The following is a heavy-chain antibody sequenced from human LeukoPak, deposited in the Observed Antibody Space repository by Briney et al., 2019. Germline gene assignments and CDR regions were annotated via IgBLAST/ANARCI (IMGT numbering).Heavy chain of an antibody. J-gene: IGHJ4*02. CDR1: GFTVSSNS. D-gene: IGHD3-3*01. CDR3: ARDSNYDFWSGYDY. Sequence: GGSLGLSCAAFGFTVSSNSMSWVRQAPGKGLEWVSVIYSGGSTYYADSVKGRFTISRDNSKNTLYLQMNSLRAEDTAVYYCARDSNYDFWSGYDYWGQGTLVTVSS. CDR2: IYSGGST. V-gene: IGHV3-66*02.